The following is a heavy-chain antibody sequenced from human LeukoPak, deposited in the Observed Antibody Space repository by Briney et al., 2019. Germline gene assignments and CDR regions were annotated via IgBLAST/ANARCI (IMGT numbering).Heavy chain of an antibody. CDR1: CGSFSGYY. D-gene: IGHD2-15*01. J-gene: IGHJ5*02. V-gene: IGHV4-34*01. CDR2: INHSGST. CDR3: AVSAVALFDP. Sequence: PSETLSLTCAVYCGSFSGYYWSWIRQPPGKGLEWIGEINHSGSTNYNPSLKSRVTISVDTSKNQFSLKLRSVTAADTAVYYCAVSAVALFDPWGQGTLVTVSS.